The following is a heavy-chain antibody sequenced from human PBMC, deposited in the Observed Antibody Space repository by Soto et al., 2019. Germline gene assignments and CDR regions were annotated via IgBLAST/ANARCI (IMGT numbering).Heavy chain of an antibody. CDR3: ARDGDGSGRHYEY. V-gene: IGHV1-18*01. CDR2: ISCNNGGA. D-gene: IGHD3-10*01. J-gene: IGHJ4*02. CDR1: GYTFTNYG. Sequence: ASVKVSCKASGYTFTNYGISWVRQAPGQGLEWMGWISCNNGGANYVQSLRGRVTMTTDTSTSSVYMELRSLRADDTAVYYCARDGDGSGRHYEYWGQGTLVTVSS.